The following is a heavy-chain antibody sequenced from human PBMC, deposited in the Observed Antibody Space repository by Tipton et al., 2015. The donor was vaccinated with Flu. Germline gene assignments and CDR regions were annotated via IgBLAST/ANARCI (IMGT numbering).Heavy chain of an antibody. CDR1: GYTFSTYG. CDR3: VRGRQSLLTGSSGFDY. Sequence: QSGAEVKKPGASVKVSCKTSGYTFSTYGISWVRQAPGQGLEWMGWISAYNGHTNSAPKVQGRSTMTTDTSTTTAYMELRSLRSDDTAVYYCVRGRQSLLTGSSGFDYWSQGTLITVSS. CDR2: ISAYNGHT. J-gene: IGHJ4*02. D-gene: IGHD3-22*01. V-gene: IGHV1-18*04.